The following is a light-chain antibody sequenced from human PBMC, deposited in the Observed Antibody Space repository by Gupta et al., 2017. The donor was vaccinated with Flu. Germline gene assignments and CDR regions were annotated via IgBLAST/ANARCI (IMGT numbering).Light chain of an antibody. CDR3: QQYNSYPYS. Sequence: DIQMTQSPSTLSASVGDRVTITCRASQSISSWLAWYQQKPGKAPKLLIYKASSLESGVPSRFSGSGSGTEFTLTISSRQPDDFATYYCQQYNSYPYSFGQGTKLEIK. V-gene: IGKV1-5*03. J-gene: IGKJ2*03. CDR2: KAS. CDR1: QSISSW.